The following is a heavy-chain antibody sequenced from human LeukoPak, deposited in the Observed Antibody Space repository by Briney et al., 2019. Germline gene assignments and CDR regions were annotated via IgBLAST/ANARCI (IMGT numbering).Heavy chain of an antibody. J-gene: IGHJ6*02. CDR3: ARSGSGYPYYYYGMDV. Sequence: SETLSLTCTVSGGSISSYYWSWIRQPPGKGLEWIGYIYYSGSTNYNPSLKSRVTISVDTSKNQFSLKLSSVTAADTAVYYCARSGSGYPYYYYGMDVWGQGTTVTVSS. CDR2: IYYSGST. CDR1: GGSISSYY. V-gene: IGHV4-59*01. D-gene: IGHD3-22*01.